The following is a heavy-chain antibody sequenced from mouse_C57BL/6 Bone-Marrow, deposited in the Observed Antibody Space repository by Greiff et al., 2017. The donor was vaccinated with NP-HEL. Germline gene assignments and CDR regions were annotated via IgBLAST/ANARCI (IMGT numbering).Heavy chain of an antibody. V-gene: IGHV1-66*01. CDR2: IYPGSGNT. CDR3: AEDYYGSSLDY. J-gene: IGHJ2*01. D-gene: IGHD1-1*01. Sequence: QVQLQQSGPELVKPGASVKISCKASGYSFTSYYIHWVKQRPGQGLEWIGWIYPGSGNTKYNEKFKGKATLTADTSSSTAYMQRSSLTSEDSAVYYCAEDYYGSSLDYWGQGTTLTVSS. CDR1: GYSFTSYY.